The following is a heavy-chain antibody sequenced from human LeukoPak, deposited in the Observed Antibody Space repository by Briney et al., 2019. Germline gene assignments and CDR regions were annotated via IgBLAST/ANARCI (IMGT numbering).Heavy chain of an antibody. V-gene: IGHV4-59*01. CDR3: ARVIGLAHYYYGMDV. CDR1: GGSISNYY. J-gene: IGHJ6*02. CDR2: IYYSGST. Sequence: SETLSLTCTVSGGSISNYYWSWIRQPPGKGLEWIGYIYYSGSTNYNPSLKSRVTISVDTSKNQFSLKLSSVTAADTAVYYCARVIGLAHYYYGMDVWGQGTTVTVSS. D-gene: IGHD6-19*01.